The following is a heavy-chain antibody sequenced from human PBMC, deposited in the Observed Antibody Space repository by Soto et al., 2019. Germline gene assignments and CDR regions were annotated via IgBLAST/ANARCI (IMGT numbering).Heavy chain of an antibody. CDR3: AATAGKVYYDFWSGPNWFDP. J-gene: IGHJ5*02. CDR1: GFTFTSSA. Sequence: SVKVSCKASGFTFTSSAVQWVRQARRQRLEWIGWIVVGSGNTNYAQKFQERVTITRDMSTSTAYMELSSLRSEDTAVYYCAATAGKVYYDFWSGPNWFDPWGQGTLVTVSS. CDR2: IVVGSGNT. D-gene: IGHD3-3*01. V-gene: IGHV1-58*01.